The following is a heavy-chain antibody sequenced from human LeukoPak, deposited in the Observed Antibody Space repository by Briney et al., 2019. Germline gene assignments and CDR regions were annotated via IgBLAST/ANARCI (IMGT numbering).Heavy chain of an antibody. Sequence: PVRSLRLSCAASGFTFSSYGMHWVRLAPRKGLEWVGVIWYDGSNKYYADSVKGRFTISRDNSKNTLYLQMNSPRAEDTVVYYCAKGSLVGATTPFDYWGQGTLVTVSS. CDR3: AKGSLVGATTPFDY. V-gene: IGHV3-33*06. J-gene: IGHJ4*02. D-gene: IGHD1-26*01. CDR1: GFTFSSYG. CDR2: IWYDGSNK.